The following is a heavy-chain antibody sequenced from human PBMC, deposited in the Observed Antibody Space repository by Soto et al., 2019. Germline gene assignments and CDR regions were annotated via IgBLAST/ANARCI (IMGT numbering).Heavy chain of an antibody. CDR2: IYYSGST. CDR3: ARVGGINWFDP. D-gene: IGHD1-20*01. Sequence: SETLSLTCTVSGGSISSGGYYWSWIRQHPGKGLEWIGYIYYSGSTYYSPSLKSRVTISVDTSKNQFSLKLSSVTAADTAVYYCARVGGINWFDPWGQGTLVTVSS. J-gene: IGHJ5*02. CDR1: GGSISSGGYY. V-gene: IGHV4-31*03.